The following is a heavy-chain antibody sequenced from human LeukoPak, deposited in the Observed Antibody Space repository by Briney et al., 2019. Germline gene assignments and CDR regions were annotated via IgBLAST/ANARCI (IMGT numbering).Heavy chain of an antibody. Sequence: SETLSLTCAVSGGSINSGGYSWSWIRQPPGKGPEWIGYIYHSGSTYYSPSLKSRVTISLDRPKNQFSLKLGSVTAADTAVYYCARSDYYPSAEYFQHWGQGTLVTVSS. CDR3: ARSDYYPSAEYFQH. CDR1: GGSINSGGYS. CDR2: IYHSGST. V-gene: IGHV4-30-2*01. J-gene: IGHJ1*01. D-gene: IGHD3-10*01.